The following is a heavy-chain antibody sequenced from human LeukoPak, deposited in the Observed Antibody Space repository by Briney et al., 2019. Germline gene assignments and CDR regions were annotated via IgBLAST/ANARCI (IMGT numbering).Heavy chain of an antibody. V-gene: IGHV4-61*01. Sequence: SETLSLTCTVSGGSISSSSYYWSWIRQPPGKGLEWIGYIYYSGSTNYNPSLKSRVTISVDTSKNQFSLKLSSVTAADTAVYYCARGFRGGYVSPFDYWGQGTLVTVSS. J-gene: IGHJ4*02. CDR1: GGSISSSSYY. CDR3: ARGFRGGYVSPFDY. CDR2: IYYSGST. D-gene: IGHD5-12*01.